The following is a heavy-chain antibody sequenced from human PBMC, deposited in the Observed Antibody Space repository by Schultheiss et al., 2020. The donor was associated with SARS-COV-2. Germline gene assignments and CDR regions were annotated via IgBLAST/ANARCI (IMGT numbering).Heavy chain of an antibody. V-gene: IGHV3-21*05. D-gene: IGHD6-13*01. CDR3: ARDPDKYSSSGYYYYGMDV. J-gene: IGHJ6*02. CDR1: GFTFSSYE. CDR2: ISSSSSYI. Sequence: GGSLRLSCAASGFTFSSYEMNWVRQAPGKGLEWVSYISSSSSYIYYADSVKGRFTISRDNAKNSLYLQMNSLRAEDTAVYYCARDPDKYSSSGYYYYGMDVWGQGTTVTVSS.